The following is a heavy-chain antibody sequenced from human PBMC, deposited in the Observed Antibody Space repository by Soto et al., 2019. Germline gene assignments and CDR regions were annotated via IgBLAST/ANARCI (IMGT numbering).Heavy chain of an antibody. J-gene: IGHJ5*02. CDR3: ARREIGYSSSWSDP. CDR2: INTNTGNP. Sequence: ASVKVSCKASGYTFTSYAMNWVRQAPGQGLEWMGWINTNTGNPTYAQGFTGRFVFSLDTSVSTAYLQISSLKAEDTAVYYCARREIGYSSSWSDPWGQGTLVTVSS. D-gene: IGHD6-13*01. V-gene: IGHV7-4-1*02. CDR1: GYTFTSYA.